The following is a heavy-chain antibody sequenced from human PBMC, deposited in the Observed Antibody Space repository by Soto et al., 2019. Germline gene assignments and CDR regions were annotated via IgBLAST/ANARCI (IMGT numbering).Heavy chain of an antibody. CDR2: ISGSGGST. J-gene: IGHJ4*02. D-gene: IGHD6-19*01. CDR1: GFTFSSYA. CDR3: AKERSSGWSLDY. Sequence: GGSLRLSCAASGFTFSSYAMSWVRQAPGKGLEWVSAISGSGGSTYYADSVKGRFTTSRDNSKNTLYLQMNSLRAEDTAVFYCAKERSSGWSLDYWGQGTLVTVSS. V-gene: IGHV3-23*01.